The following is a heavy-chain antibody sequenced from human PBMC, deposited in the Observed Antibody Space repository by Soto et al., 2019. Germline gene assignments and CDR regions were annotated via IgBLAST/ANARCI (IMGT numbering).Heavy chain of an antibody. D-gene: IGHD3-10*01. V-gene: IGHV3-23*01. CDR1: GLTFGSRA. Sequence: PVGSLRLSCVASGLTFGSRAMSWVRQAPGEGLQWVATITDNGGDAKYADSVRGRFVISRDNSKNTLYLQMTSLTAEDSAMYFCARGSTESYPGSRIFDFWGRGTLVTVSS. J-gene: IGHJ4*02. CDR3: ARGSTESYPGSRIFDF. CDR2: ITDNGGDA.